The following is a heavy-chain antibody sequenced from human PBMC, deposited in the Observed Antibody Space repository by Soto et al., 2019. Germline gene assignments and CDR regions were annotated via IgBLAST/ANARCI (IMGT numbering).Heavy chain of an antibody. CDR1: GFTFSNLV. D-gene: IGHD3-3*01. CDR2: ISDSGYSS. J-gene: IGHJ4*02. V-gene: IGHV3-23*01. Sequence: GGSLRLSCAGSGFTFSNLVMSWVRQAPGKGLEWVSGISDSGYSSFTADSVKGRFTICRDNSNNVMYLEINSLRAEDTAVYYCAKGGDSWSGYSHYWGPGTLVTVSS. CDR3: AKGGDSWSGYSHY.